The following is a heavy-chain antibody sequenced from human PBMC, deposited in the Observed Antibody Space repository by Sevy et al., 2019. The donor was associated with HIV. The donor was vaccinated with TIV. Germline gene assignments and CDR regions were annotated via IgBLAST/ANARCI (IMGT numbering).Heavy chain of an antibody. D-gene: IGHD6-6*01. CDR3: ARHSIAARPRVSSIFDY. CDR2: IYPGDSDT. CDR1: GYSFTSYW. V-gene: IGHV5-51*01. Sequence: GESLKISCKGSGYSFTSYWIGWVRQMPGKGLEWMGIIYPGDSDTRYSPSFQGQVTISADKSISTAYLQWSSLKASDTAMYYCARHSIAARPRVSSIFDYWGQGTLVTVSS. J-gene: IGHJ4*02.